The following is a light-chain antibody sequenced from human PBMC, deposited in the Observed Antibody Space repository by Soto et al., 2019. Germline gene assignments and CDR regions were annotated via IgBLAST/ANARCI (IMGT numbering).Light chain of an antibody. J-gene: IGKJ5*01. V-gene: IGKV3-11*01. Sequence: EIVLTQSPATLSLSPWERATLSCRASQSVSTYLAWYQQKPGQAPRLLMYDASNRATGIPARFSGSGSGTDFTLTISSLEPEDFAVYYCQQRSNWRITFGQGTRLEIK. CDR1: QSVSTY. CDR2: DAS. CDR3: QQRSNWRIT.